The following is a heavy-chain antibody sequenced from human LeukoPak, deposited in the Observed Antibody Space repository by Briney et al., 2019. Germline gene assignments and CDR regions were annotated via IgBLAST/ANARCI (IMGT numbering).Heavy chain of an antibody. D-gene: IGHD6-13*01. Sequence: PGRSLRLSCAASGFTFSSYAMHWVRQAPGKGLEWVAVISYDGSNKYYADSVKGRFTISRDNSKNTLYLQMNSLRAEDTAVYYCATLRGKVSQAAAAPFDYWGQGTLVTVSS. V-gene: IGHV3-30-3*01. J-gene: IGHJ4*02. CDR1: GFTFSSYA. CDR2: ISYDGSNK. CDR3: ATLRGKVSQAAAAPFDY.